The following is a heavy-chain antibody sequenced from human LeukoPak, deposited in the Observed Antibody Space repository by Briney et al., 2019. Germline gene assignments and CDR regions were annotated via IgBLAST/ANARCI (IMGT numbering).Heavy chain of an antibody. Sequence: ASVRVSCKTSGYMFTTYYPHWVRQAPGQGLEWMGWIDPHSGGTNYAQKFQGRVTMTRDTSISTVYMELSSLRSDDTAVYYCARDRITMIVVVTAFDYWGQGTLVTVSS. CDR2: IDPHSGGT. CDR3: ARDRITMIVVVTAFDY. J-gene: IGHJ4*02. V-gene: IGHV1-2*02. D-gene: IGHD3-22*01. CDR1: GYMFTTYY.